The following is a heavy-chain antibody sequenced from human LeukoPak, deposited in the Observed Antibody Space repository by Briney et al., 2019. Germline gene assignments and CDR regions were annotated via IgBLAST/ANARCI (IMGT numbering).Heavy chain of an antibody. J-gene: IGHJ3*02. D-gene: IGHD3-22*01. V-gene: IGHV4-4*07. CDR1: GGSISSYY. CDR2: IYTSGST. CDR3: ARSSYDSSGYYLDAFDI. Sequence: SETLSLTCTVSGGSISSYYWSWIRQPAGKGLEWIGRIYTSGSTNYNPSLKSRVTMSGDTSKNQFSVRLSSVTAADTAVYYCARSSYDSSGYYLDAFDIWGQGTMVTVSS.